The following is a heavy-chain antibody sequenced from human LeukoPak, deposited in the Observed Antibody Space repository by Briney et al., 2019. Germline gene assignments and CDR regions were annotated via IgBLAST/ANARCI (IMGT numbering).Heavy chain of an antibody. D-gene: IGHD6-13*01. V-gene: IGHV4-59*08. CDR3: ARAGSWQGALDY. Sequence: SETLSLTCTVSGGSISSYYWSWIRRPPGKGLEWIGYIYYSGSTNYNPSLKSRVTISVDTSKNQFSLKLTSVTAADTAVYYCARAGSWQGALDYWGQGTLVTVSA. J-gene: IGHJ4*02. CDR2: IYYSGST. CDR1: GGSISSYY.